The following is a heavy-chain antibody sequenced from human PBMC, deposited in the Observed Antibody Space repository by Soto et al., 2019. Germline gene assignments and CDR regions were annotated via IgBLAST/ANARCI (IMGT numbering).Heavy chain of an antibody. CDR1: GFTFTRYS. Sequence: GGSLRLSCAASGFTFTRYSMNWVRQAPGKGLEWVSSISSTTNYIYYGDSMKGRFTISRDNAKNSLYLEMNSLRAEDTTVYYCARESEDLTSNFDYWGQGTLVTVSS. CDR3: ARESEDLTSNFDY. V-gene: IGHV3-21*06. J-gene: IGHJ4*02. CDR2: ISSTTNYI.